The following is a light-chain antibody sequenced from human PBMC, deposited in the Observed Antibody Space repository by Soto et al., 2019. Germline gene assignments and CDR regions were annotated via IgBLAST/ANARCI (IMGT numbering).Light chain of an antibody. Sequence: QSALTQSASVSGSPGQSIIISCTGTSSDVGSYNYVSWYQHHPGKAPKFMIYDVSNRPSGVSNRFSGSKSGNTASLTNSGLQAEDEADYYCSSYTTSGTLVFGSGTKLTVL. J-gene: IGLJ1*01. CDR3: SSYTTSGTLV. CDR2: DVS. V-gene: IGLV2-14*03. CDR1: SSDVGSYNY.